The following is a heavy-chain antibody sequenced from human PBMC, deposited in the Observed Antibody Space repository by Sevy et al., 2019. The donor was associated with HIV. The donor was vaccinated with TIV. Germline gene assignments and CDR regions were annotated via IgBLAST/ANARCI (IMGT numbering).Heavy chain of an antibody. CDR1: GGSITSLY. CDR2: IYYNGHS. J-gene: IGHJ4*02. CDR3: AGENAWGRGYS. V-gene: IGHV4-59*08. Sequence: SETLSLTCTVSGGSITSLYWNWIRQPPGKGLEWIGNIYYNGHSNYNPSLKNRVTLSLDTSKNQYSLRLSSVTAADTAMYYCAGENAWGRGYSWGQGTLVTVSS. D-gene: IGHD1-26*01.